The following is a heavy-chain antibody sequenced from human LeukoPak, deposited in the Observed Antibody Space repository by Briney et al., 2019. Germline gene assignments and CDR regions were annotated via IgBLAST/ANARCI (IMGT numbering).Heavy chain of an antibody. V-gene: IGHV4-61*01. J-gene: IGHJ3*02. CDR1: VGSVSSGSSY. Sequence: SETLSLTCTVSVGSVSSGSSYCSWIRQPPGKGLEWIGYIYYSGSTNYNPSLKSRVTISEDTSKNQFSLKLSSVTAADTAVYYCARVTRFAFDIWGQGTMVTVSS. CDR3: ARVTRFAFDI. CDR2: IYYSGST. D-gene: IGHD3-3*01.